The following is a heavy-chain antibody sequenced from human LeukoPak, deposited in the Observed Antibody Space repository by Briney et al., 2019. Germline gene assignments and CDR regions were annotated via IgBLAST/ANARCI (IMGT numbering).Heavy chain of an antibody. V-gene: IGHV3-20*01. CDR3: ARTSDMSYYYYMDV. J-gene: IGHJ6*03. CDR1: GFSFDGFG. Sequence: GGSLRLSCAASGFSFDGFGMSWVRQAPGKGLEWVSGINRNGGNTDYADSVKGRFTISRDNAKNPLYLQMNSLRTEDTALYHCARTSDMSYYYYMDVWGKGTTVTISS. D-gene: IGHD3-9*01. CDR2: INRNGGNT.